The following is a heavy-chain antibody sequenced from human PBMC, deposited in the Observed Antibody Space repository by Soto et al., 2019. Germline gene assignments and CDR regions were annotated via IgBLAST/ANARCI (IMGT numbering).Heavy chain of an antibody. J-gene: IGHJ4*02. CDR3: AKVQSETPTIVASYFVH. CDR2: MSYDGNTQ. D-gene: IGHD2-21*01. V-gene: IGHV3-30*18. CDR1: GFTFSSYG. Sequence: QVQLVESGGGVVQPGTSLRLSCAASGFTFSSYGIHWVRQAPGKGLEWVAVMSYDGNTQYYADSVKGRFIISRDKSKNTLYLQMNSLRPEDTAVYYCAKVQSETPTIVASYFVHWGQGALVTVSS.